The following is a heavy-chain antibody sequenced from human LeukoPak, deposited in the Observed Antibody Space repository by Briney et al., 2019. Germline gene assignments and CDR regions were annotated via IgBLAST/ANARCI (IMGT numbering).Heavy chain of an antibody. D-gene: IGHD2-2*01. V-gene: IGHV1-18*01. CDR2: ISTYNGNT. J-gene: IGHJ4*02. Sequence: GVSVKVPCKGSGYTFTSYGITWVRQAPGQGLEWMGWISTYNGNTSYAQKVQGRITMTTDTSTSTAYMEMRSLRSDDTAVYYCARDYCSSTSCYFDYWGQGTLVTVSS. CDR1: GYTFTSYG. CDR3: ARDYCSSTSCYFDY.